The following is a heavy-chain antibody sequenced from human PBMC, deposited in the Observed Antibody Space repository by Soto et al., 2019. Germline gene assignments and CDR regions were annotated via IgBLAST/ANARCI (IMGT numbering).Heavy chain of an antibody. CDR1: GFNFGDYA. J-gene: IGHJ4*02. Sequence: GGSLRLSCAASGFNFGDYAMHWVRQTPGQGLEWVSGLNWNSVTPGYGDSVKGRFSISRDNGKYVLYLQMTSLRPEDTALYYCVKDISGAYSGPNYDAWGQGTLVTVSS. D-gene: IGHD1-26*01. V-gene: IGHV3-9*01. CDR2: LNWNSVTP. CDR3: VKDISGAYSGPNYDA.